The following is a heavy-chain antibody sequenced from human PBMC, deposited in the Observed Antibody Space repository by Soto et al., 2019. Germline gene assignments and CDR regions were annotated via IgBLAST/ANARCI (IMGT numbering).Heavy chain of an antibody. D-gene: IGHD3-9*01. Sequence: GGSLRLSCAASGFTFSNAWMSWVRQASGKGLEWVGRIKSKTDGGTTDYAAPVKGRFTISRDDSKNTLYLQMNSLKTEDTAVFYFTTDLGDILTGFGWFDPWGQGTLVTVSS. V-gene: IGHV3-15*01. CDR3: TTDLGDILTGFGWFDP. CDR2: IKSKTDGGTT. J-gene: IGHJ5*02. CDR1: GFTFSNAW.